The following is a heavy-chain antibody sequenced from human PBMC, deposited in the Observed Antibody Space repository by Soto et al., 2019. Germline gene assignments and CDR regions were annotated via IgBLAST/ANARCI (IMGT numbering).Heavy chain of an antibody. D-gene: IGHD2-15*01. CDR2: IYKSTTT. J-gene: IGHJ5*01. CDR3: GRGRYCLTGRCFPNWLDS. CDR1: GDSISTVDYF. V-gene: IGHV4-30-4*01. Sequence: PSETLSLTCSVSGDSISTVDYFWAWIRQPPGQALEYIGYIYKSTTTYYNPSFESRVAISLDTSKSQFSLTVTSVTAADTAVYFCGRGRYCLTGRCFPNWLDSWGQGTLVTVSS.